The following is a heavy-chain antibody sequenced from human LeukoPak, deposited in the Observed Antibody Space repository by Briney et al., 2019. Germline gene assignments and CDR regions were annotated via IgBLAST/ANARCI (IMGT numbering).Heavy chain of an antibody. V-gene: IGHV1-18*01. Sequence: ASVKVSSKASGYTFTSYGISWVRQAPGQGLEWMGWISAYNGNTNYAQKLQGRVTMTTDTSTSTAYMELRSLRSEDTAVYYCAREVAYEGYYYYMDVWGKGTTVTVSS. D-gene: IGHD3-16*01. CDR2: ISAYNGNT. CDR1: GYTFTSYG. CDR3: AREVAYEGYYYYMDV. J-gene: IGHJ6*03.